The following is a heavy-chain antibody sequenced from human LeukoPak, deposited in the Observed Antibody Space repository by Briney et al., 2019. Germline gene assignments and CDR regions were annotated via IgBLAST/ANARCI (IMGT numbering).Heavy chain of an antibody. J-gene: IGHJ5*02. Sequence: ASVKVSFKASGGTFSSYAISWVRQATGQGLEWMGWMNPNSGNTGYAQKFQGRVTMTRNTSITTAYMELSSLRSEDTAVYYCARGYSSGWYGWFDPWGQGTLVTVSS. CDR1: GGTFSSYA. V-gene: IGHV1-8*02. D-gene: IGHD6-19*01. CDR3: ARGYSSGWYGWFDP. CDR2: MNPNSGNT.